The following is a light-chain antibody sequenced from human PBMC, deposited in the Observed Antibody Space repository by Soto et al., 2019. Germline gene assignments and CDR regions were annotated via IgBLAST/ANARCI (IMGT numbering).Light chain of an antibody. Sequence: DIQMTQSPSTLSPSVGDRVTITCRASRSISDWLAWYQQKPGKAPKLLIFDASTLKSGVPSRFRGSGSGTEFTLTISSLQPDDVATYYCLQCANYSWAFGQGTKVDIK. CDR1: RSISDW. V-gene: IGKV1-5*01. CDR2: DAS. CDR3: LQCANYSWA. J-gene: IGKJ1*01.